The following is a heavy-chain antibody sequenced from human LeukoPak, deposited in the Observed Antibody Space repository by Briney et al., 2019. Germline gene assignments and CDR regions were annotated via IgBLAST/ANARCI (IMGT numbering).Heavy chain of an antibody. Sequence: PGGSLRLSCAASGFTFSSYAMHWVRQAPGKGLEWVAVISYDGSNKYYADSVKGRFTISRDNSKNTLYLQMNSLRAEDTAVYYCAKDLDIIVVPVWYMDVWGKGTTVTISS. V-gene: IGHV3-30*04. CDR3: AKDLDIIVVPVWYMDV. CDR2: ISYDGSNK. CDR1: GFTFSSYA. D-gene: IGHD2-2*01. J-gene: IGHJ6*03.